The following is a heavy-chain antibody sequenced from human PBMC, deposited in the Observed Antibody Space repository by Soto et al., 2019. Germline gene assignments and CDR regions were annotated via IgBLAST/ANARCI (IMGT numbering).Heavy chain of an antibody. CDR2: ISWNSGSI. Sequence: DVQLVESGGGLVQPGRSLRLSCAASGFTFDDYAMHWVRQAPGKGLEWDSGISWNSGSIGYADSVKGRFTISRDNAKNSLYLQMNSLRAEDTALYYCARGFQEADAFDIWGQGTMVTVSS. CDR3: ARGFQEADAFDI. D-gene: IGHD3-16*01. V-gene: IGHV3-9*01. CDR1: GFTFDDYA. J-gene: IGHJ3*02.